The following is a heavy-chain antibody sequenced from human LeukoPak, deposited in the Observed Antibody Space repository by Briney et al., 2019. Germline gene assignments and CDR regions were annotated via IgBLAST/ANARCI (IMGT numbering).Heavy chain of an antibody. CDR3: AKDLGYSGYDPLDY. Sequence: GGSLRLSCAASGFIFSSYAMSWVRQAPGKGLEWVSAISGSGRSKYYADSVKGRFTISRDNSKNTLYLQMNSLRAEDTAVYSCAKDLGYSGYDPLDYWGQGTLVTVSS. D-gene: IGHD5-12*01. V-gene: IGHV3-23*01. J-gene: IGHJ4*02. CDR2: ISGSGRSK. CDR1: GFIFSSYA.